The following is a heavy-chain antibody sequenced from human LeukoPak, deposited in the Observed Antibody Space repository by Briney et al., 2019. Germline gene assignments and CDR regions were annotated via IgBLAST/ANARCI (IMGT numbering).Heavy chain of an antibody. J-gene: IGHJ4*02. V-gene: IGHV1-2*02. D-gene: IGHD3-16*01. Sequence: ASVKVSCKASGYTFTGYYMHWVRQAPGQGLEWMGWINPNSGGTNYAQKFQGRVTMTRDTSISTAYMELSRLRSDDTAVYYCARDAWRGSHYFDYWGQGTLVTVSS. CDR2: INPNSGGT. CDR3: ARDAWRGSHYFDY. CDR1: GYTFTGYY.